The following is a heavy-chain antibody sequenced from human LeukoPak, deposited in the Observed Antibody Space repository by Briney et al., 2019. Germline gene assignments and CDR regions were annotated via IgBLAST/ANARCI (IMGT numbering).Heavy chain of an antibody. CDR1: GFTFSSYG. CDR2: IWYDGSNK. D-gene: IGHD6-19*01. V-gene: IGHV3-33*01. CDR3: ARDWEYSSGWYYFDY. J-gene: IGHJ4*02. Sequence: GGSLRLSCAASGFTFSSYGMHWVRQAPGKGLEWVAVIWYDGSNKYYADSVKGRFTISRDNSKNTLYLQMNSLRAEDTAVYYCARDWEYSSGWYYFDYWGQGTLVTVFS.